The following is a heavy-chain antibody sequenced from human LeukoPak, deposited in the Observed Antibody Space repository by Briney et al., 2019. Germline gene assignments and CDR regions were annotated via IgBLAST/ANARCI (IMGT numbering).Heavy chain of an antibody. D-gene: IGHD6-13*01. J-gene: IGHJ4*02. CDR3: LRDRGYSTYDC. Sequence: PGGSLRLSCAASGFTFSNYNLIWVRQAPGKGLEWVSYISSSSSTIHYADSVKGRFTISRDNAKNSLYLQMNTLRAEDTAVYYCLRDRGYSTYDCWGQGTLVTVSS. V-gene: IGHV3-48*04. CDR2: ISSSSSTI. CDR1: GFTFSNYN.